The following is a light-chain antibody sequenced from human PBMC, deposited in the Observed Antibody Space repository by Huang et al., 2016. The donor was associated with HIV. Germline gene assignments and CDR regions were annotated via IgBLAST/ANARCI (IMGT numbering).Light chain of an antibody. CDR1: QDISEY. V-gene: IGKV1-16*01. J-gene: IGKJ2*01. Sequence: DIQMTQSPSSLSASVGDTVTITCRASQDISEYLAWFQQKPGQAPTSIIYSSSTLHPGVPSRFSGSGSGTRFTLTINSLQPEDFATYYCQQYDNYPRTFGQGTKVDIK. CDR2: SSS. CDR3: QQYDNYPRT.